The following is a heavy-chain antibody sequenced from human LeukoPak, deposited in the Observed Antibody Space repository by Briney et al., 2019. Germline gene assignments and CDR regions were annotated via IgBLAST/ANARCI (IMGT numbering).Heavy chain of an antibody. D-gene: IGHD2-2*01. J-gene: IGHJ3*02. CDR2: IRYDGSDK. CDR3: TKVPTYHLLGFHAFHI. V-gene: IGHV3-30*02. CDR1: RFVFGSTG. Sequence: GGSLRLSCEASRFVFGSTGMHWVRQAPGKGLEWVAYIRYDGSDKYYSDSVTGRFTISRDNSKSTLSLQMNRLRPDDTAVYYCTKVPTYHLLGFHAFHIWGQGTRVTVSS.